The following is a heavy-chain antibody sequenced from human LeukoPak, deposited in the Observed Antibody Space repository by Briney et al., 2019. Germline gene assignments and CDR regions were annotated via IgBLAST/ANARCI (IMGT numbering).Heavy chain of an antibody. Sequence: KPSETLSLTCTVSGGSISSYYWSWIRQPPGKGLEWIGYIYYSGSTNYNPSLKSRVTISVDTSKNQFSLKLSSVTAADTAVYYCARRYKQQLPYFDYWGQGTLVTVSS. CDR2: IYYSGST. J-gene: IGHJ4*02. CDR3: ARRYKQQLPYFDY. CDR1: GGSISSYY. D-gene: IGHD6-13*01. V-gene: IGHV4-59*08.